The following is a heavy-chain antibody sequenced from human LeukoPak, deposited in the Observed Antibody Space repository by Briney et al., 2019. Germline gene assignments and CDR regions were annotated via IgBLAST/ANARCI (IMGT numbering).Heavy chain of an antibody. V-gene: IGHV3-21*01. J-gene: IGHJ6*02. CDR2: VDSSSSFI. CDR1: GFTFSSYS. Sequence: GGSLRLSCAASGFTFSSYSMNWVRQAPGKGLEWVSSVDSSSSFIYYADSVKGRFTIPRDNAKNSLYLQMNSLRAEDTAVYYCARGGGDIVVVVAATQYYGMDVWGQGTTVTVSS. CDR3: ARGGGDIVVVVAATQYYGMDV. D-gene: IGHD2-15*01.